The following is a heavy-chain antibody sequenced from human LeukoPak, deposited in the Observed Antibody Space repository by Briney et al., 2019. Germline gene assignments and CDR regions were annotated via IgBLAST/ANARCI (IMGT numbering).Heavy chain of an antibody. CDR3: AKGTGRYWTFFDS. D-gene: IGHD1-26*01. CDR2: ISWNSGSI. Sequence: GGSLRLSCAAPGFTFDDYAMHWVRLAPGKGLEWVSGISWNSGSIDYAASVKGRFTISRDNAKNSLYLQMNSLRPEDTALFYCAKGTGRYWTFFDSWGLGTQVTVSS. J-gene: IGHJ4*02. CDR1: GFTFDDYA. V-gene: IGHV3-9*01.